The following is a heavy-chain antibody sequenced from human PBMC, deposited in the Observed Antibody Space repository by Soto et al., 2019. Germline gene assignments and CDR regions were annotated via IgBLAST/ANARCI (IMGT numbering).Heavy chain of an antibody. CDR2: ISGSGGST. V-gene: IGHV3-23*01. CDR1: GFTFSSYA. CDR3: AKDYKSYSSSWYVGHGTGYFDY. D-gene: IGHD6-13*01. Sequence: EVQLLESGGGLVQPGGSLRLSCAASGFTFSSYAMSWVRQAPGKGLEWVSAISGSGGSTYYADSVKGRFTISRDNSKNTLYLQMNSLRAEDTAVYYCAKDYKSYSSSWYVGHGTGYFDYWGQGTLVTVSS. J-gene: IGHJ4*02.